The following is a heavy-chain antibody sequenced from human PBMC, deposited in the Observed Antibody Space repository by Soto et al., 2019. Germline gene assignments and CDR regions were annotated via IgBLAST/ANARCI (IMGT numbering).Heavy chain of an antibody. Sequence: PLETLSLTCTVSGGSISSYYWSWIRQPPGKGLEWIGYIYYSGSTNYNPSLKSRVTISVDTSKNQFSLKLSSVTAADTAVYYCARFVVNSRAYYYGMDVWGQGTTVTVSS. J-gene: IGHJ6*02. D-gene: IGHD2-21*01. CDR3: ARFVVNSRAYYYGMDV. CDR1: GGSISSYY. V-gene: IGHV4-59*01. CDR2: IYYSGST.